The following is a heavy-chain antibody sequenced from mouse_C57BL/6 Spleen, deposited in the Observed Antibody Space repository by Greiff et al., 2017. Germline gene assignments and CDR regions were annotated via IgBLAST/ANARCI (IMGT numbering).Heavy chain of an antibody. CDR2: IDPSDSYT. CDR1: GYTFTSYW. CDR3: ARGGVLRLYYFDY. V-gene: IGHV1-50*01. Sequence: VQLQQPGAELVKPGASVKLSCKASGYTFTSYWMPWVKQRPGQGLEWIGEIDPSDSYTNYNQKFKGKATLTVDTSASTADMQLSSLTSEDSAVYYWARGGVLRLYYFDYWGQGTTLTVSS. D-gene: IGHD1-1*01. J-gene: IGHJ2*01.